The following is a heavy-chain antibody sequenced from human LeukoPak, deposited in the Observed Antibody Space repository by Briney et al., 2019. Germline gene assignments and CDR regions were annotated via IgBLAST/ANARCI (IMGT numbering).Heavy chain of an antibody. CDR3: ARDSKETDTVVVPLLNWFDP. V-gene: IGHV1-18*01. CDR2: ISAYNGNT. CDR1: GYTFTSYG. Sequence: ASVKVSCKASGYTFTSYGISWVRQAPGQGLEWMGWISAYNGNTNYAQKLQGRVTMTTDTSTSTAYMELRSLRSDDTAVYYCARDSKETDTVVVPLLNWFDPWGQGTLVTVSS. J-gene: IGHJ5*02. D-gene: IGHD2-2*01.